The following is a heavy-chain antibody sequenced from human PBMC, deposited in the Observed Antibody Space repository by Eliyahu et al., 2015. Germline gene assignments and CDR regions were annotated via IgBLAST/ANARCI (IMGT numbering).Heavy chain of an antibody. CDR2: TYYRSKWYN. J-gene: IGHJ4*02. V-gene: IGHV6-1*02. Sequence: HVQLQQSGPGLVKPSQTLSLTCAISGDSVSXNXAAWNWIRQSPSKGLEWLGRTYYRSKWYNEYAVSVKSRITISPDTSKNQFSLLLNSVTPEDTAVYYCARDPDSSGWYGFDYWGQGTLVTVSS. D-gene: IGHD6-19*01. CDR3: ARDPDSSGWYGFDY. CDR1: GDSVSXNXAA.